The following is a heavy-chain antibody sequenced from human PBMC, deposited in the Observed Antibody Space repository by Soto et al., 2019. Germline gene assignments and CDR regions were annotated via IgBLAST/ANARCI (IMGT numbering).Heavy chain of an antibody. D-gene: IGHD2-15*01. CDR1: GYTFTSYA. J-gene: IGHJ6*02. Sequence: GASVKVSCKASGYTFTSYAMHWVRQAPGQRLEWMGWINAGNGNTKYSQKFQGRVTITRDTSASTAYMELSSLRSEDTAVYYCARGEYCSGGSCYSYYYGMDVWGQGTTVTVS. CDR3: ARGEYCSGGSCYSYYYGMDV. CDR2: INAGNGNT. V-gene: IGHV1-3*01.